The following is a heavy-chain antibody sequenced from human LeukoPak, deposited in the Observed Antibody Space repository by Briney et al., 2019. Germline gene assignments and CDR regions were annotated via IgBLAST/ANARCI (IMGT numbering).Heavy chain of an antibody. J-gene: IGHJ4*02. D-gene: IGHD1-26*01. CDR2: IYPGDSNT. CDR1: GYSSTSYW. Sequence: GEPLKISCKASGYSSTSYWVGWVRQMPGKGLEWMGLIYPGDSNTRYSPSFQGQVTISADKSISTAYLQWSSLTAPDTAMYYCARQGGSWDFWGQGTLVTVSS. V-gene: IGHV5-51*01. CDR3: ARQGGSWDF.